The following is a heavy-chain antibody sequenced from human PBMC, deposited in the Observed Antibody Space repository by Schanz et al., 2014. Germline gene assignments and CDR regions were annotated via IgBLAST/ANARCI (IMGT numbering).Heavy chain of an antibody. Sequence: EVQLLESGGTVVQPGGSLRVSCAASGFVFRTFAMYWVRQAPGKGLEWVSSISSSGSSIYYADSVKGRFTISRDNAKNSLFLQMNSLSAEDTAVYYCAKVAPAATYLDSWGLGTLVTVSS. CDR3: AKVAPAATYLDS. D-gene: IGHD2-2*01. CDR2: ISSSGSSI. CDR1: GFVFRTFA. J-gene: IGHJ4*02. V-gene: IGHV3-21*04.